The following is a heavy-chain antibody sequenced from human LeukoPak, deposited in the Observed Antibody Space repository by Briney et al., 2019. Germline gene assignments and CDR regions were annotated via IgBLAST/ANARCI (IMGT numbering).Heavy chain of an antibody. Sequence: GESLRLSCAASGFTFSSYGMHWVRQAPGKGLEWVAVISYDGSNKYYADSVKGRFTISRDNSKNTLYLQMNSLRAEDTAVYYCARDGRWFGSEGYYFDYWGQGTLVTVSS. D-gene: IGHD3-10*01. CDR2: ISYDGSNK. V-gene: IGHV3-30*03. CDR1: GFTFSSYG. J-gene: IGHJ4*02. CDR3: ARDGRWFGSEGYYFDY.